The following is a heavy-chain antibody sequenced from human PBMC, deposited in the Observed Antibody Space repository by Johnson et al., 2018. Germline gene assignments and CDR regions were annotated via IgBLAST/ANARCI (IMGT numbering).Heavy chain of an antibody. J-gene: IGHJ4*02. V-gene: IGHV3-30*03. D-gene: IGHD4-23*01. CDR3: ARSRGGNSGYYFDS. Sequence: QVQLVQSGGGVVQPGRSLRLSCAASGFTFSSYGMHWVRQAPGKGLEWVAVISYDGSNKYYADYVKGRFTISRDNSKNTLYLQMNSLRAEDTALYYCARSRGGNSGYYFDSWGQGTLVTVSS. CDR1: GFTFSSYG. CDR2: ISYDGSNK.